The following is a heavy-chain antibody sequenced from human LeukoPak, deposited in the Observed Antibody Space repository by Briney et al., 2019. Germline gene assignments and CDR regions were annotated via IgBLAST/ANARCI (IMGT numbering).Heavy chain of an antibody. V-gene: IGHV1-18*01. CDR1: GGTFSSYA. CDR3: ARDFAWGSGGAPIDDNWLDP. D-gene: IGHD7-27*01. Sequence: ASVKVSCKASGGTFSSYAISWVRQAPGQGLEWMGWISAYNGNTNYAQKLQGRVTMTTDTSTSTAYMELRSLRFDDTAVYYCARDFAWGSGGAPIDDNWLDPWGQGTLVTVSS. CDR2: ISAYNGNT. J-gene: IGHJ5*02.